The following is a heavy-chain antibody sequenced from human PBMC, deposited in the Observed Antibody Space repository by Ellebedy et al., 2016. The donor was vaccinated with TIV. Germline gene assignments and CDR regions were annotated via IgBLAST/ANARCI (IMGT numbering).Heavy chain of an antibody. V-gene: IGHV3-30-3*01. J-gene: IGHJ6*02. D-gene: IGHD4-11*01. CDR1: GFTFSSYA. Sequence: GESLKISCAASGFTFSSYAMHWVRQAPGKGLEWVAVISYGGSNKYYADSVKGRFTISRDNSKNTLYLQVNSVRAEDTAVYYCARGPMTTVTTHYYYGMDVWGQGTTVTVSS. CDR3: ARGPMTTVTTHYYYGMDV. CDR2: ISYGGSNK.